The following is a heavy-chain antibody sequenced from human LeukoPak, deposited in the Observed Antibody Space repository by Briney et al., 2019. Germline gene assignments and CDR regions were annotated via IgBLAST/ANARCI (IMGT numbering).Heavy chain of an antibody. V-gene: IGHV3-11*01. CDR3: ARWTVAGPRWFDP. CDR2: ISSSGSTV. Sequence: GGSLRLSCAASAFTFSDYYMNWIRQVPGRGLVWVSYISSSGSTVSYADSVKGRFTISRDNAKNSLYLQMNSLRAEDTAVYYCARWTVAGPRWFDPWGQGTLVTVSP. D-gene: IGHD6-19*01. J-gene: IGHJ5*02. CDR1: AFTFSDYY.